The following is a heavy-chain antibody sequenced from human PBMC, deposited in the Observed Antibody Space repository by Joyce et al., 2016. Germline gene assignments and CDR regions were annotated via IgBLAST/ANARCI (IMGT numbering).Heavy chain of an antibody. V-gene: IGHV4-59*01. D-gene: IGHD6-19*01. Sequence: QVQLQESGPGLLQPSETLSLTCTVPDDSTSNYQWSWLRQPPGKGLEWIGYIYNSGNSKYNPSLKRRVSMSVDTSKNQFSLKLISVTAADTAVYYCARGLRTGVTGTFEYWGQGTQVTVSS. CDR1: DDSTSNYQ. J-gene: IGHJ4*02. CDR3: ARGLRTGVTGTFEY. CDR2: IYNSGNS.